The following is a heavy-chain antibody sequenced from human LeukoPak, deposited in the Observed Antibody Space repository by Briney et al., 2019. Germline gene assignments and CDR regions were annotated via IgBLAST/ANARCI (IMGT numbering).Heavy chain of an antibody. CDR2: INHSGST. CDR1: GGSFSGYY. D-gene: IGHD5-18*01. J-gene: IGHJ4*02. V-gene: IGHV4-34*01. Sequence: PSETLSLTCAVYGGSFSGYYWSWIRQPPGKGLEWIGEINHSGSTNYNPSLKSRVTISVDTSKNQFSLKLSSVTAADTAVYYCARRGYSYGPLFDCWGQGTLVTVSS. CDR3: ARRGYSYGPLFDC.